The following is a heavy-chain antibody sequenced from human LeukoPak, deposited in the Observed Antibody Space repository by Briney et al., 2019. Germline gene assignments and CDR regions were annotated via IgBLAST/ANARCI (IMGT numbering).Heavy chain of an antibody. Sequence: SETLSLTCTVSGGSISSYCWRWVRQPPGKGLGWNGYIYYSGSTNYKPSLKSRVTIPVDTSKNKFSLKLSSVTSADTAVYYCARDATYYYGSGSYSTFDYWGQGTLVTVSS. V-gene: IGHV4-59*01. D-gene: IGHD3-10*01. CDR2: IYYSGST. J-gene: IGHJ4*02. CDR1: GGSISSYC. CDR3: ARDATYYYGSGSYSTFDY.